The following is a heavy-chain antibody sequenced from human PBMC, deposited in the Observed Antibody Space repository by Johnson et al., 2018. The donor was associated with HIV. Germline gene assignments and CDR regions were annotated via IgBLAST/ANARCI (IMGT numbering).Heavy chain of an antibody. V-gene: IGHV3-43D*03. J-gene: IGHJ3*02. D-gene: IGHD6-13*01. CDR2: INWDGDST. Sequence: VQLVESGGGVVQPGRSLRLSCAASGFTFSSYAMHWVRQAPGKGLEWVSLINWDGDSTYYADSVKGRFTISRDNSKNSLYLQMNSLRDEDTAVYYCARDGGIAATDAFDIWGQGTMVTVSS. CDR1: GFTFSSYA. CDR3: ARDGGIAATDAFDI.